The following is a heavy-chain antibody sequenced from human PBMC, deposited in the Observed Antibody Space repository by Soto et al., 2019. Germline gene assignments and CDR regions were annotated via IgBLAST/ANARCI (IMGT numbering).Heavy chain of an antibody. CDR1: GFTFSSYS. CDR2: ISSSSYI. Sequence: PGGSLRLSCAASGFTFSSYSMNWVRQAPGKGLEWVSSISSSSYIYYADSVKGRFTISRDNAKNSLYLQMNSLRAEDTAVYYCARGQSGTTFSWFDPWGQGTLVTVSS. CDR3: ARGQSGTTFSWFDP. D-gene: IGHD1-7*01. J-gene: IGHJ5*02. V-gene: IGHV3-21*01.